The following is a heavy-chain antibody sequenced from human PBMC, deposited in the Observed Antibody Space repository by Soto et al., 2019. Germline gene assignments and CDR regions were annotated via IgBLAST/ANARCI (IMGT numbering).Heavy chain of an antibody. J-gene: IGHJ6*02. V-gene: IGHV4-34*01. CDR3: SRGPPGVDYDIFTGYYNPSYYYYGMDV. Sequence: QVQLQQWGAGLLKPSETLSLTCAVYGGSFSGYYWSWIRQPPGKGLEWIGEINHSGSTNYNPSLKSRVTMSVDTSKNHFSLKLRSVTAADTAVYYGSRGPPGVDYDIFTGYYNPSYYYYGMDVWCQGTTVTVSS. CDR1: GGSFSGYY. D-gene: IGHD3-9*01. CDR2: INHSGST.